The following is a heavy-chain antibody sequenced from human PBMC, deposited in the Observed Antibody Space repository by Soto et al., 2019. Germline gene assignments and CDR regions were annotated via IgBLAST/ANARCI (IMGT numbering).Heavy chain of an antibody. V-gene: IGHV4-34*01. J-gene: IGHJ3*02. D-gene: IGHD1-26*01. CDR1: GGSFSGYY. Sequence: PSETLSLTCAVYGGSFSGYYWSWLRPPPGKGLEWIGEINHSGSTNYNPSLKSRVTISVDTSKSQCSLKLSSVTAADTAVYYCARAAYRGSYYNDAFDIWGQGTMVTVAS. CDR2: INHSGST. CDR3: ARAAYRGSYYNDAFDI.